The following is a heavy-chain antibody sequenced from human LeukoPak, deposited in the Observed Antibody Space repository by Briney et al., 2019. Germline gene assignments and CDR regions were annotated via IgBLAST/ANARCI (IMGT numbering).Heavy chain of an antibody. V-gene: IGHV4-59*08. D-gene: IGHD6-13*01. Sequence: PSETLSLTCTASGGSISSYYWSWIRQPPGKGLEWIAFIYYSGSTNYNPSLKRRVTISVDTSKYQFSLKLSSVTAADTAVYYCATLLSSSWSFDYWGQGTLVTVSS. J-gene: IGHJ4*02. CDR3: ATLLSSSWSFDY. CDR1: GGSISSYY. CDR2: IYYSGST.